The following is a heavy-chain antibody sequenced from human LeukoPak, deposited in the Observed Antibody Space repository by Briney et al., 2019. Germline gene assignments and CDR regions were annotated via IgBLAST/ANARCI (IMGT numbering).Heavy chain of an antibody. CDR3: ARGLLLATRFYYYYMDV. Sequence: PSETLSLTCTVSGGSIIGGDYYWSWIRQPPGKGLEWIGYIYYSGNTYYSPSLKSRVTMSLDTSKNQLSLKLSSVTAADTAIYYCARGLLLATRFYYYYMDVWGKGTTVTVSS. CDR1: GGSIIGGDYY. CDR2: IYYSGNT. D-gene: IGHD6-6*01. J-gene: IGHJ6*03. V-gene: IGHV4-30-4*08.